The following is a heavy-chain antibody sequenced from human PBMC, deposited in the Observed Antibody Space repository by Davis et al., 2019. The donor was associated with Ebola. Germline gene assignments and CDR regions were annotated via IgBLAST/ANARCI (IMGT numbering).Heavy chain of an antibody. V-gene: IGHV4-59*12. CDR1: GGSISSYY. CDR3: ARLKRIWNDPGIDY. J-gene: IGHJ4*02. CDR2: IYYSGST. D-gene: IGHD1-1*01. Sequence: MPSETLSLTCTVSGGSISSYYWSWIRQPPGKGLEWIGYIYYSGSTNYNPSLKSRVTISVDTSKNQFSLKLSSVTAADTAVYYCARLKRIWNDPGIDYWGQGTLVTVSS.